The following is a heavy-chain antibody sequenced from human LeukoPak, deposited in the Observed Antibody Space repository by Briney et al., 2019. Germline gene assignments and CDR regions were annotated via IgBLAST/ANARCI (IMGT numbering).Heavy chain of an antibody. CDR1: GGSISSSSYY. CDR3: ARLALDYDFWSGYHNSLDY. Sequence: SETLSLTCTVSGGSISSSSYYWGWIRQPPGKGLEWIGSIYYSGSTYYNPSLKSRVTISVDTSKNQFSLKLSSVTAADTAVYYCARLALDYDFWSGYHNSLDYWGQGTLVTVSS. J-gene: IGHJ4*02. CDR2: IYYSGST. D-gene: IGHD3-3*01. V-gene: IGHV4-39*01.